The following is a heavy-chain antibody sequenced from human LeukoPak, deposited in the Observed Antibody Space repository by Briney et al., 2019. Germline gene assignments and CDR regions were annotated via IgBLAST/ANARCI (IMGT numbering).Heavy chain of an antibody. J-gene: IGHJ4*02. V-gene: IGHV3-30-3*01. Sequence: GRSLRLSCAASGFTFSSYAMHWVRQAPGKGLEWVAVISYGGSNKYYADSVKGRFTISRDNSKNTLYLQMNSLRAEDTAVYYCARGRSRCSSTSCYTHGYWGQGTLVTVSS. CDR1: GFTFSSYA. D-gene: IGHD2-2*02. CDR3: ARGRSRCSSTSCYTHGY. CDR2: ISYGGSNK.